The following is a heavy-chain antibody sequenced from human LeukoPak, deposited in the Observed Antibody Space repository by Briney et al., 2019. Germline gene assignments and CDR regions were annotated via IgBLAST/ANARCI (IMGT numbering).Heavy chain of an antibody. D-gene: IGHD4-17*01. CDR3: ARDPHSGDYGRYWYFDL. CDR2: IWYDGSNK. V-gene: IGHV3-33*01. Sequence: GGSLRLSCVASGFTFSNYGMHWVRQAPGKGLEWVAVIWYDGSNKYYADSVKGRFTISRDNSKNTLYLQMNSLRADDSAVYYCARDPHSGDYGRYWYFDLWGRGTLVTVSS. J-gene: IGHJ2*01. CDR1: GFTFSNYG.